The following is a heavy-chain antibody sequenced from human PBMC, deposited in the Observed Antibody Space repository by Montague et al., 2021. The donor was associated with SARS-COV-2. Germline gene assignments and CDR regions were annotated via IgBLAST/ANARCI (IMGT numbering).Heavy chain of an antibody. V-gene: IGHV4-59*01. D-gene: IGHD3-22*01. Sequence: SETLSLTCTVSGDSISTYYWSWIRQPPGKGLEWVGYSYYNGYTNYNPSLKSRVTISVDTSKNQFSLRLSFVTAADTAVYFCARGGATYYYDTSGYVNAFDTWGQGTMVTVSS. CDR2: SYYNGYT. CDR1: GDSISTYY. J-gene: IGHJ3*02. CDR3: ARGGATYYYDTSGYVNAFDT.